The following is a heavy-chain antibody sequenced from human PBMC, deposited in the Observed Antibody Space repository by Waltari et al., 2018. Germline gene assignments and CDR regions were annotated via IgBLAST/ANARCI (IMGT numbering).Heavy chain of an antibody. V-gene: IGHV3-21*01. J-gene: IGHJ3*02. CDR2: ISRSSSYI. CDR3: AEASGGDAFDI. CDR1: GFTFSSYS. D-gene: IGHD1-26*01. Sequence: EVQLVESGGGLVKPGGSLRLSCAASGFTFSSYSMNWVRQAPGKGLEWVSSISRSSSYIYYADSVKGRFTISRDNAKNSLYLQMNSLRAEDTAVYYCAEASGGDAFDIWGQGTMVTVSS.